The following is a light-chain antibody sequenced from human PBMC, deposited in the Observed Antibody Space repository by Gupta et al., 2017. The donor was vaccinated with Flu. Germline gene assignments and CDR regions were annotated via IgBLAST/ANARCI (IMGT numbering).Light chain of an antibody. CDR1: EDISNH. Sequence: DVQMTQSPSSLSASVGDRVTITCQANEDISNHLNWFQQKPGGAPTLLICDASNLQTGVPSRFSGSGSGTEFTFTISSLQPDDVASYDCQQEDHVPFTCGHGTTVYVK. J-gene: IGKJ3*01. CDR3: QQEDHVPFT. V-gene: IGKV1-33*01. CDR2: DAS.